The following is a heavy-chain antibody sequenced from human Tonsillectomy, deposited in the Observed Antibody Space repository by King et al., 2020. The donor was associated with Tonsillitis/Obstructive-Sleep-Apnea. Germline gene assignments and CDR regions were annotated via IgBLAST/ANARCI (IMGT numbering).Heavy chain of an antibody. CDR3: ARDMVLEAGGDAFDI. CDR2: IHYSGST. J-gene: IGHJ3*02. D-gene: IGHD2-8*01. Sequence: QLQESGPGLVKPSETLSLTCTVSGDSISTYYWSWIRQPPGKGLEWIGYIHYSGSTNYNPSLKSRVTILVDTSKNQFSLTLSSVTAADTAVYYCARDMVLEAGGDAFDIWGQGKMVTVSS. V-gene: IGHV4-59*01. CDR1: GDSISTYY.